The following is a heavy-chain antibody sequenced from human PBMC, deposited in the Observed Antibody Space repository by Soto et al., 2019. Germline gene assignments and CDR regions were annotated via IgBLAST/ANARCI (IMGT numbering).Heavy chain of an antibody. D-gene: IGHD3-3*01. CDR3: AAVLGYDFWSGPTSGYYYYMDV. V-gene: IGHV1-58*02. J-gene: IGHJ6*03. CDR2: IVVGSGNT. Sequence: GASVKVSCKASGFTFTSSAMQWVRQARGQRLEWIGWIVVGSGNTNYAQKFQERVTITRDMSTSTAYMELSSLRSEDTAVYYCAAVLGYDFWSGPTSGYYYYMDVWGKGTTVTVSS. CDR1: GFTFTSSA.